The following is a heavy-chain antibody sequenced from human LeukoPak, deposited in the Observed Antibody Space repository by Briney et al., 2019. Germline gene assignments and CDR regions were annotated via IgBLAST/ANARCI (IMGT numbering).Heavy chain of an antibody. CDR1: GDSMSSYY. V-gene: IGHV4-59*01. J-gene: IGHJ4*02. D-gene: IGHD3-22*01. Sequence: SETLSLTCTISGDSMSSYYWSWIRQPPGKGLEWIGYIYYSGSTNYNPSLKSRVTISVDTSKNQFSLKLSSVTAADTAVYYCARDKGSDSSGYPSGAFDYRGQGTLVTVSS. CDR2: IYYSGST. CDR3: ARDKGSDSSGYPSGAFDY.